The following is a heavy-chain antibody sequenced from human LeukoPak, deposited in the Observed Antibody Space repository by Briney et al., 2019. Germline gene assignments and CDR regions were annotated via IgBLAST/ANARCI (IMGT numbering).Heavy chain of an antibody. J-gene: IGHJ5*01. V-gene: IGHV3-33*06. Sequence: SGGSLRLSCAASGFTFTNFAMHWVRQAPGKGLVWVAVIWSDGSRKEYIDSVKDRFTVSRDNSKNTLYLQMNSLRAEDRALYFCAKDLGVLRSGERHPDNWFDSWGQGTLVTVSS. CDR3: AKDLGVLRSGERHPDNWFDS. CDR2: IWSDGSRK. CDR1: GFTFTNFA. D-gene: IGHD1-1*01.